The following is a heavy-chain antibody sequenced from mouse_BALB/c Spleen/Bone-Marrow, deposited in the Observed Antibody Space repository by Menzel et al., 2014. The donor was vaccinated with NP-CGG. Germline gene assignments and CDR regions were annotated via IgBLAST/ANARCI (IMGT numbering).Heavy chain of an antibody. CDR1: GYTFTSYV. D-gene: IGHD2-14*01. J-gene: IGHJ4*01. Sequence: VQLQQSGPELVKPGASVKMSCKASGYTFTSYVMHWVKQKPGQGLEWIGYINPNNDGSKYNEKFKGKATLTSDKSSSTAFMELSSLTSEDSAVYYCAIGKTDAMDYWGQGTSVTVSS. CDR3: AIGKTDAMDY. CDR2: INPNNDGS. V-gene: IGHV1-14*01.